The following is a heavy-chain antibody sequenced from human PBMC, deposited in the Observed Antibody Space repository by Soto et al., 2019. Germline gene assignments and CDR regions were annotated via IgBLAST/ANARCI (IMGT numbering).Heavy chain of an antibody. D-gene: IGHD2-2*01. CDR2: IYHSGST. V-gene: IGHV4-30-2*01. J-gene: IGHJ5*02. Sequence: SETLSLTWAVSGGSLSSGGYSWSWIRQPPGKGLEWIGYIYHSGSTYYNPSLKSRVTISVDRSKNQFSLKLSSVTAADTAVYYCARAPANLGYCISTSCPRYNWFDPWGQGTLVTVSS. CDR3: ARAPANLGYCISTSCPRYNWFDP. CDR1: GGSLSSGGYS.